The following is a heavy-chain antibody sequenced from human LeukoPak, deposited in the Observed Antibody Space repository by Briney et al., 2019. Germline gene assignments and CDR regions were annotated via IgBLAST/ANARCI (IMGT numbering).Heavy chain of an antibody. D-gene: IGHD2-15*01. J-gene: IGHJ4*02. V-gene: IGHV3-30*18. CDR1: GFTFSSYG. CDR2: ISYDGSNK. Sequence: GRSLRLSCAASGFTFSSYGMHWVRQAPGKGLEWVAVISYDGSNKYYADSVKVRFTISRDNSKNTLYLQMNSLRAEDTAVYYCAKGSVVAAKGGGYYFDYWGQGTLVTVSS. CDR3: AKGSVVAAKGGGYYFDY.